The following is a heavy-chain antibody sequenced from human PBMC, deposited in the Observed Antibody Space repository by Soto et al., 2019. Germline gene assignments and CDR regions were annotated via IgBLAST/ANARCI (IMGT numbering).Heavy chain of an antibody. Sequence: QVQLQESGPGLVKPSQTLSLTCTVSGGSISSGDYYWSWIRQPPGKGLEWIGYIYYSGSTYYNPSLKSRVTISVDTSKNQFSLKLSSVTAADTAVYYCARVAHCSGGRCYFSVDYWGQGTLVTVSS. CDR1: GGSISSGDYY. CDR2: IYYSGST. CDR3: ARVAHCSGGRCYFSVDY. D-gene: IGHD2-15*01. V-gene: IGHV4-30-4*01. J-gene: IGHJ4*02.